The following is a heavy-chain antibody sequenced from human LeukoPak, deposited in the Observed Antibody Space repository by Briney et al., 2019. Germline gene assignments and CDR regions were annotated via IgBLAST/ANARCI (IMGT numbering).Heavy chain of an antibody. D-gene: IGHD3-22*01. CDR1: AGSINSGDYY. J-gene: IGHJ3*02. Sequence: SQTLSLTCAVSAGSINSGDYYWSWIRQPAGKGLEWIGRIYSPGTNYNYNPSLKSRVTISIDTSKNQFSLKLTSVAAADTAVYYCARGIGTSYDSSRDAFDIWGQGTMVTVSS. CDR2: IYSPGT. CDR3: ARGIGTSYDSSRDAFDI. V-gene: IGHV4-61*02.